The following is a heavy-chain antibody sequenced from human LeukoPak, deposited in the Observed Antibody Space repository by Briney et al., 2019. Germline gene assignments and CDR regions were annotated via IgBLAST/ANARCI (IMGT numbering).Heavy chain of an antibody. CDR3: VKGGWFDD. D-gene: IGHD6-19*01. J-gene: IGHJ4*02. V-gene: IGHV3-23*01. Sequence: GGSLRLSCAASGFTFTSYGMNWVRQAPGKGLAWVSGASGSGDEFQYADSVKGRFTISRDNSNNTLFLLMNSLRAEDTAIYYCVKGGWFDDWGQGTLVTVSS. CDR2: ASGSGDEF. CDR1: GFTFTSYG.